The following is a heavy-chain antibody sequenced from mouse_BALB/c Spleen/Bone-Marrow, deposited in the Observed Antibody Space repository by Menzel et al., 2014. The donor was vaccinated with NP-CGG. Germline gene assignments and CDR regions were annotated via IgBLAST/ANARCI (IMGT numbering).Heavy chain of an antibody. J-gene: IGHJ2*01. V-gene: IGHV1-61*01. CDR2: IDPSDSET. CDR3: ARNWVYFDY. Sequence: VKLQESGAELVRPGASVKLSCKASGYTFTSYWMNWVKQRPGRGLEWIGRIDPSDSETHYNQKFKDKATLTVDKSSSTAYIQLSSLTSEDSAVYYCARNWVYFDYWGQGTTLTVSS. D-gene: IGHD4-1*01. CDR1: GYTFTSYW.